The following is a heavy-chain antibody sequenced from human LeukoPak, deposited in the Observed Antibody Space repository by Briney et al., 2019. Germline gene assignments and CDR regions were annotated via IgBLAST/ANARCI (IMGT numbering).Heavy chain of an antibody. D-gene: IGHD2-15*01. CDR3: ARLGGPHSRGLRSHLDY. Sequence: GESLKISCEASGYTFTHWWIGWVRQMPGKGLEWMGIISPGGSDTRYSPSFQGQVTISADTSISTAYLQWSSLKASDTAMYYCARLGGPHSRGLRSHLDYWGQGTQLTVSS. CDR2: ISPGGSDT. CDR1: GYTFTHWW. V-gene: IGHV5-51*01. J-gene: IGHJ4*02.